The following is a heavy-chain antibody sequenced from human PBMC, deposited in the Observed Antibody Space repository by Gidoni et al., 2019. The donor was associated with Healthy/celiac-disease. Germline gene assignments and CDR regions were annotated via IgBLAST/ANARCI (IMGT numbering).Heavy chain of an antibody. D-gene: IGHD5-12*01. CDR2: IDYSGST. CDR1: VGSISPSSSY. J-gene: IGHJ4*02. V-gene: IGHV4-39*01. Sequence: QLQLQESGSGLVKPSDTLSLTCTVSVGSISPSSSYWGWIRQPPGKGLEWIGSIDYSGSTYYNPSLKSRVTISGDTYKNQFSLKLSSVTAADTAVYYCARHDYYSGYDYGQYFDYWGQGTLVTVSS. CDR3: ARHDYYSGYDYGQYFDY.